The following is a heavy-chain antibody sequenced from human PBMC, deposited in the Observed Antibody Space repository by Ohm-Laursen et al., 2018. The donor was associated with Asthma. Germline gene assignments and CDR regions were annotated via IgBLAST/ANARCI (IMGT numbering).Heavy chain of an antibody. V-gene: IGHV3-9*01. CDR3: AKLVGVTTA. CDR2: ISWNSGSI. CDR1: GFSFHEYA. D-gene: IGHD4-17*01. J-gene: IGHJ5*02. Sequence: SLRLSCSASGFSFHEYAMHWVRQSPGKGLEWVSGISWNSGSIGYADSVKGRFTISRDNAKNSLYLQMNSLRPEDTAFYYCAKLVGVTTAWGQGALVTVSS.